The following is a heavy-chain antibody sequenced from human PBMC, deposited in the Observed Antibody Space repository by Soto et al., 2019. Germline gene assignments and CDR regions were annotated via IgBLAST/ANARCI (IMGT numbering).Heavy chain of an antibody. V-gene: IGHV4-59*08. CDR3: ARRLSGSYGQIDY. J-gene: IGHJ4*02. CDR1: GDSISTHY. Sequence: TSETLSLTCTVSGDSISTHYWSWIRQPPGKGLEWIGYIFYSGSTNYNPSLKSRVTISIDTAKNQFSLKLGSVTAADTAVYFCARRLSGSYGQIDYWGQGTLVTVSS. D-gene: IGHD1-26*01. CDR2: IFYSGST.